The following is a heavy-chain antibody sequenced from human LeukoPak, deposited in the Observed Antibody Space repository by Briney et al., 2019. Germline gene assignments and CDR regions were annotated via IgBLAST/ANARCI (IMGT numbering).Heavy chain of an antibody. J-gene: IGHJ6*02. V-gene: IGHV4-31*03. CDR3: ARGRYDFWSGYYTPEYYYYGMDV. CDR1: GGSISSGGYY. Sequence: SQTLSLTCTVSGGSISSGGYYWSWIRQHPGKGLEWIGYIYYSGSTYYNPSLKSRVTISVDTSKNQFSLKLSSVTAADTAVYYCARGRYDFWSGYYTPEYYYYGMDVWGQGTTVTVSS. D-gene: IGHD3-3*01. CDR2: IYYSGST.